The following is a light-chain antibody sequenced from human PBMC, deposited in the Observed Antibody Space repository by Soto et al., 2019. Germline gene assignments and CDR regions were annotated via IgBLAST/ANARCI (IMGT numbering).Light chain of an antibody. V-gene: IGKV1-5*03. CDR3: QQYGSSPVT. CDR2: KAS. Sequence: DIHMTQSPSTLSGSVGDRVTITCRASHTISSWLAWYQQKPGKAPKLLIYKASSLESGVPSRFSGSGSGTEFTLTISSLQPDDFAVYYCQQYGSSPVTFGQGTRLEIK. CDR1: HTISSW. J-gene: IGKJ5*01.